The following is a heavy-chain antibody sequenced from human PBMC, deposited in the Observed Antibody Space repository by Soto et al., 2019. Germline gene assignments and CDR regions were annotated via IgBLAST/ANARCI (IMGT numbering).Heavy chain of an antibody. J-gene: IGHJ4*02. V-gene: IGHV3-11*06. CDR1: AVTFCDYY. Sequence: PWGSLRLSCAASAVTFCDYYMTWIRQAPGKGLEWVSYISSSSSYTNDADSVKGRFIISRDNAKTSLYLQMNSLRAEDTAVYYGARSPITMIVLDYWGQGTLVTVSS. D-gene: IGHD3-22*01. CDR3: ARSPITMIVLDY. CDR2: ISSSSSYT.